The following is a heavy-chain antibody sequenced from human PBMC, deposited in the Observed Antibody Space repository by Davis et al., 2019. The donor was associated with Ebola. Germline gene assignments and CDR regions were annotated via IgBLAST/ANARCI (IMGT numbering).Heavy chain of an antibody. CDR3: AREFPDYSSSWYGYGMDV. V-gene: IGHV3-33*01. CDR2: IWYDGSNK. D-gene: IGHD6-13*01. CDR1: GFTFRSHG. J-gene: IGHJ6*02. Sequence: PGGLLRPSFAAPGFTFRSHGMHRVRQAPGQGLEWVAVIWYDGSNKYYADSVKGRFTISRDNSKNTLYLQMNSLRAEDTAVYYCAREFPDYSSSWYGYGMDVWGQGTTVTVSS.